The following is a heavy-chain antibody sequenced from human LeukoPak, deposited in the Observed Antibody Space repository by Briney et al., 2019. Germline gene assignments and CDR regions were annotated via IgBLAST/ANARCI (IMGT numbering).Heavy chain of an antibody. D-gene: IGHD1-26*01. V-gene: IGHV4-59*01. CDR3: AKGSKKYRGSLDY. Sequence: SETLSLTCTVSGGSISSYYWSWIRQPPGKGLEWIGYIYYSGSTNYNPSLKSRVTISVDTSKNQFSLKLSSVTAADTAVYYCAKGSKKYRGSLDYWGQGTLVTVSS. CDR1: GGSISSYY. J-gene: IGHJ4*02. CDR2: IYYSGST.